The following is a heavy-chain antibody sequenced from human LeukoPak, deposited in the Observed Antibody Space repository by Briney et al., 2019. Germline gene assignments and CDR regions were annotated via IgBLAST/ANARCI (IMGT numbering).Heavy chain of an antibody. V-gene: IGHV3-30*04. D-gene: IGHD2-2*01. CDR3: ARDLEVDCSSTSCYDYYFYYGMDV. Sequence: GRSLRLSCAASGFTFSSYAMHWVRQAPGKGLEWVAVVSFAGSNKYYADSVKGRFTISRDNSKNTLYLRMKNLRAEDTAVYYCARDLEVDCSSTSCYDYYFYYGMDVWGQGTTVTVSS. CDR2: VSFAGSNK. J-gene: IGHJ6*02. CDR1: GFTFSSYA.